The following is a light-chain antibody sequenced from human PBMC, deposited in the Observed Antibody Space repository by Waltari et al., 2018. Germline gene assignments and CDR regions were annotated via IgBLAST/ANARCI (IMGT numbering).Light chain of an antibody. CDR2: DAS. CDR1: QSVGTY. CDR3: QKYERLPAT. V-gene: IGKV3-20*01. J-gene: IGKJ1*01. Sequence: EIVLTQSPGTLSLSPGERATLSCRASQSVGTYLAWYQQTPGQAPRLLIYDASNRAAGIPDRFSGSGSGTDFSLTISRLEPEDFAVYYCQKYERLPATFGQGTKVEIK.